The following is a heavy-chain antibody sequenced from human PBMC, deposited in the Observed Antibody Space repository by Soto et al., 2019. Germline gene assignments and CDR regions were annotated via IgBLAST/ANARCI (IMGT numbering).Heavy chain of an antibody. CDR3: ARERIVGATIFDY. CDR2: ISSSSSYI. J-gene: IGHJ4*02. Sequence: PGVSLGLSFAASGFTFRSYSMNWVRQAPGKGLEWVSSISSSSSYIYYADSVKGRFTISRDNAKNSLYLQMNSLRAEDTAVYYCARERIVGATIFDYWGQGTLVTVSS. CDR1: GFTFRSYS. V-gene: IGHV3-21*01. D-gene: IGHD1-26*01.